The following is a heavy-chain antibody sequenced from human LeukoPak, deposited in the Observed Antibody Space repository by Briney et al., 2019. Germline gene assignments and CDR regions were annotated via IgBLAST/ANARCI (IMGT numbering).Heavy chain of an antibody. V-gene: IGHV4-4*07. CDR3: ARDLYNWNDVVDWFDP. CDR2: IYTSGST. Sequence: PSETLSLTCTVSGGSISSYYWNWIRQPAGKGLEWIGRIYTSGSTNYNPSLKSRVTMSVDTSKNQFSLKLSSVTAADTAVYYCARDLYNWNDVVDWFDPWGQGTLVTVSS. D-gene: IGHD1-1*01. J-gene: IGHJ5*02. CDR1: GGSISSYY.